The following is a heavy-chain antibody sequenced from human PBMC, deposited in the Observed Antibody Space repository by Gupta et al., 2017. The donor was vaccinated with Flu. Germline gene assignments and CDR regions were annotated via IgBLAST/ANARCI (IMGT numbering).Heavy chain of an antibody. J-gene: IGHJ4*02. Sequence: SLSTYGVAVGWIRQPPGKALEWLALIYWDDDKRCSPSLKSRLTISKDTSEHQVVLTMTNMDPVDTATYYWADKTGSSGFLYWGQGTLVPVS. D-gene: IGHD6-19*01. CDR3: ADKTGSSGFLY. V-gene: IGHV2-5*02. CDR2: IYWDDDK. CDR1: SLSTYGVA.